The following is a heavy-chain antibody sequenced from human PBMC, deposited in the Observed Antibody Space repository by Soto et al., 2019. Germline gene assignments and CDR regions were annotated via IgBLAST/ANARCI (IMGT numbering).Heavy chain of an antibody. CDR2: ISAYNGNT. Sequence: ASVKVSCTASGYTFTSYGISWVRQAPGQGLEWMGWISAYNGNTNYAQKLQGRVTMTTDTSTSTAYMELRSLRSDDTAVYYCARGDTIFEGHSYYYGMDVWGQGTTVTVAS. CDR1: GYTFTSYG. J-gene: IGHJ6*02. V-gene: IGHV1-18*01. D-gene: IGHD3-3*01. CDR3: ARGDTIFEGHSYYYGMDV.